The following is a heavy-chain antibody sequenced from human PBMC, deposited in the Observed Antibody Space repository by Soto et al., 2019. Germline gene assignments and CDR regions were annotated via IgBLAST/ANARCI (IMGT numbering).Heavy chain of an antibody. Sequence: EGSLRLSCAASGFTFSSYWMSWVRQAPGKGLEWVANIKQDGSEKYYVDSVKGRFTISRDNAKNSLYLQMNSLRAEDTAVYYCASVPLYDFWSGEGDAFDIWGQGTMVTVSS. J-gene: IGHJ3*02. V-gene: IGHV3-7*05. CDR2: IKQDGSEK. CDR3: ASVPLYDFWSGEGDAFDI. CDR1: GFTFSSYW. D-gene: IGHD3-3*01.